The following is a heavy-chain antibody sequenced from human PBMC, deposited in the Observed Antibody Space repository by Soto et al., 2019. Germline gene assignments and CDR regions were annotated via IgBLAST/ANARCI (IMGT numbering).Heavy chain of an antibody. Sequence: SETLSLTCTVSGGSISSYYWSWIRQPPGKGLEWIGYIYYSGSTNYNPSLKSRVTISVDTSKNHFSMKLSSVTAADTAVYYCARAGTTMVRGVISGWFDPWGQGTLVTVSS. V-gene: IGHV4-59*01. J-gene: IGHJ5*02. D-gene: IGHD3-10*01. CDR2: IYYSGST. CDR1: GGSISSYY. CDR3: ARAGTTMVRGVISGWFDP.